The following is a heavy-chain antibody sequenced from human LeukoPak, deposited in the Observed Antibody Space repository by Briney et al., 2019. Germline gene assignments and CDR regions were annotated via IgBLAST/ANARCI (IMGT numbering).Heavy chain of an antibody. Sequence: SETLSLTCAVYGGSFSGYYWSWIRQPPGKGLEWIGEINHSGSTNYNPPLKSRVTISVDTSKNQFSLKLSSVTAADTAVYYCARGRTRRDGTWGDYWGQGTLVTVSS. V-gene: IGHV4-34*01. CDR1: GGSFSGYY. J-gene: IGHJ4*02. D-gene: IGHD5-24*01. CDR3: ARGRTRRDGTWGDY. CDR2: INHSGST.